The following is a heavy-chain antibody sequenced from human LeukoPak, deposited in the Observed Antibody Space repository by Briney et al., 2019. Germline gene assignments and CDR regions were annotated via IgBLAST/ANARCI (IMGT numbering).Heavy chain of an antibody. V-gene: IGHV4-61*02. J-gene: IGHJ4*02. CDR2: IYSGGDT. D-gene: IGHD2-21*01. Sequence: SQTLSLTCTVSGGSISSGGYYWSWIRQPAGKGLEWIGRIYSGGDTRYNPSLKSRVTMSVDTSKNQFSLKLTSVTAADTAVYYCARGSPTYFTTWDFDYWGQGTLVTVSS. CDR3: ARGSPTYFTTWDFDY. CDR1: GGSISSGGYY.